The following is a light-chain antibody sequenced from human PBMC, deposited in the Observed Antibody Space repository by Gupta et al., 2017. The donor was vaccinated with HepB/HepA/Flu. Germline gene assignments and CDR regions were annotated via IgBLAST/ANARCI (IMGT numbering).Light chain of an antibody. CDR3: RQGLPTPIT. CDR1: QSRRYRNGHNY. V-gene: IGKV2-28*01. CDR2: LGS. J-gene: IGKJ5*01. Sequence: DIVMTQSPLSLPVTPGEPASISCRSSQSRRYRNGHNYLDWYLQKPGQTPQILIYLGSNRASGVPDRFSGSGSGTDFTLTISRVEAEDVGVYYCRQGLPTPITFGQGTRLEIK.